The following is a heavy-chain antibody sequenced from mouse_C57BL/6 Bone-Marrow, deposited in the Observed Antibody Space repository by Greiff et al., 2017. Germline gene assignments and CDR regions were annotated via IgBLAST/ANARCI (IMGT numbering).Heavy chain of an antibody. D-gene: IGHD4-1*01. Sequence: QVQLQQPGAELVKPGASVKMSCKASGYTFTSYWITWVKQRPGQGLALIGDIYPTSGRTNYNEKFKSKAILTVDTSSNPAYMQLSSLTSEDSAVFYCARSGPLGRSFDYWGQGTTLTVSS. CDR3: ARSGPLGRSFDY. CDR2: IYPTSGRT. V-gene: IGHV1-55*01. CDR1: GYTFTSYW. J-gene: IGHJ2*01.